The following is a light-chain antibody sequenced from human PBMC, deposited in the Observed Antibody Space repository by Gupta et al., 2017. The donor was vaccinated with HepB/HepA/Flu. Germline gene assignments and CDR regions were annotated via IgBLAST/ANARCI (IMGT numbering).Light chain of an antibody. CDR1: QGISSQ. V-gene: IGKV1-12*01. CDR2: GAS. J-gene: IGKJ1*01. CDR3: QQGNSFPWT. Sequence: DIQMTQSPSPVSASVGDRVTITCRESQGISSQLDWYQQKAGNAPNLLLYGASSVQSGVPSRFSGSGSGTDFTLTSSSQQPEDCATYYCQQGNSFPWTFGQGTKVEIK.